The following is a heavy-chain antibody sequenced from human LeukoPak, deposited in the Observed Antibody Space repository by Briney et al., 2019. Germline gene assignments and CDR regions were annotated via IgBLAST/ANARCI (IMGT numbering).Heavy chain of an antibody. J-gene: IGHJ4*02. Sequence: ASVKVSCKASGYTFTSHGFSWVRQAPGHGLEWMGWINPNTGVTNYAQKFQGRVTMTSDTSITTAYMDLSRLRSDDTAVYYCARDGHHLLFWDFDYWGQGTLVTVSS. CDR1: GYTFTSHG. CDR2: INPNTGVT. CDR3: ARDGHHLLFWDFDY. V-gene: IGHV1-2*02. D-gene: IGHD2-2*01.